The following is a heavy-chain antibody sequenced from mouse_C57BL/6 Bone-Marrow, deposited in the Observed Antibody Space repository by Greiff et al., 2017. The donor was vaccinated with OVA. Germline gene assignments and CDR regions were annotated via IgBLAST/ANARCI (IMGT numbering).Heavy chain of an antibody. V-gene: IGHV1-82*01. CDR3: ARRDGRGYD. J-gene: IGHJ3*01. D-gene: IGHD1-1*01. CDR2: IYPGDGDT. CDR1: GYAFSSSW. Sequence: QVQLQQSGPELVKPGASVKISCKASGYAFSSSWMNWVKQRPGKGLEWIGRIYPGDGDTTYNGKFKGKATLTADKSSSTAYMQLSSLTSEDSAVYFCARRDGRGYDWGQGTLVTVSA.